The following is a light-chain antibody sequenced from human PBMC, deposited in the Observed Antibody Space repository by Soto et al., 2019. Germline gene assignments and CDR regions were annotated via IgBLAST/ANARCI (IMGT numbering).Light chain of an antibody. Sequence: EIVMTQSPAALSVSPGEKPTSSCRASQSVSDNLAWYQQKPGQAPRLLIFGTSTRATGIPARFSGSGSGTEFTLTISSLQSEDFAVYYCQQYKNWPPWTFGQGTKVDIK. CDR2: GTS. V-gene: IGKV3-15*01. CDR1: QSVSDN. CDR3: QQYKNWPPWT. J-gene: IGKJ1*01.